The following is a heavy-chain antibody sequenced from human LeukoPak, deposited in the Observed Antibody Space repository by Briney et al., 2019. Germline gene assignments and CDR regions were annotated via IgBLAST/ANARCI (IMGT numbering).Heavy chain of an antibody. CDR3: VKGPSGPLYCSNGECLFYGMDV. Sequence: AWVPVSCKASGYTFTNHDMDWVRQATGHGLGWMGWMDPNSGKAAYARQFQDRVTITRDASTSTAYMELNSLRSEDTAVYSCVKGPSGPLYCSNGECLFYGMDVWGQGITVTVTS. J-gene: IGHJ6*02. CDR1: GYTFTNHD. D-gene: IGHD2-8*01. V-gene: IGHV1-8*01. CDR2: MDPNSGKA.